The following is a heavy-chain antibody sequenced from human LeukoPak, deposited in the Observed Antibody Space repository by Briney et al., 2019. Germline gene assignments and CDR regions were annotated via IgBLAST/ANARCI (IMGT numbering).Heavy chain of an antibody. CDR2: IYSGGST. CDR3: ATGERMVRGDGVDY. CDR1: GFTFSGFW. V-gene: IGHV3-66*01. J-gene: IGHJ4*02. D-gene: IGHD3-10*01. Sequence: PGGSLRLSCAASGFTFSGFWMHWVRQAPGKGLEWVSVIYSGGSTYYADSVKGRFTISRDNSKNTLYLQMNSLRAEDTAVYFCATGERMVRGDGVDYWGQGTLVTVSS.